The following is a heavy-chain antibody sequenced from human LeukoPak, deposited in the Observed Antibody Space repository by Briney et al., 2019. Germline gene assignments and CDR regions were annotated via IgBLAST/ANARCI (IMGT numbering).Heavy chain of an antibody. CDR1: RGSLSNYY. CDR2: TNQGGGP. Sequence: SQTLSLTRAVSRGSLSNYYWTWIRQPPGKGQEWIWETNQGGGPIYSPSLKSRVTISVDKSKIQFSLKLGSVTAADTAVYYCARSYGSGSYFPDYWGQGTLVTVSS. D-gene: IGHD3-10*01. V-gene: IGHV4-34*01. CDR3: ARSYGSGSYFPDY. J-gene: IGHJ4*02.